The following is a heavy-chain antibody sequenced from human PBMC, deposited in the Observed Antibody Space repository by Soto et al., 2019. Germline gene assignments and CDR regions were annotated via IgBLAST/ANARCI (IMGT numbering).Heavy chain of an antibody. Sequence: SETLSLTCTVSGGSISSGGYYWSWIRQHPGKGLEWIGYIYYSGSTYYNPSLKSRVTISVDTSKNQFSLKLSSVTAADTAVYYWVRDIITIFAFDIWCQGKMVTVS. V-gene: IGHV4-31*03. CDR1: GGSISSGGYY. J-gene: IGHJ3*02. D-gene: IGHD3-3*01. CDR3: VRDIITIFAFDI. CDR2: IYYSGST.